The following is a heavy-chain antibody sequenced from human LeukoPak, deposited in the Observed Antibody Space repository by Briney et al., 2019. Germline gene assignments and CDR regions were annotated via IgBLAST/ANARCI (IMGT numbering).Heavy chain of an antibody. CDR3: ASLTYYYGSGYDY. CDR2: IKQDGSEK. CDR1: GFTFSSYW. V-gene: IGHV3-7*01. D-gene: IGHD3-10*01. J-gene: IGHJ4*02. Sequence: PGGSLRLSCAASGFTFSSYWMSWVRQAPGKGLEWVANIKQDGSEKYYVDSVKGRFTISRDNAKNSLYLQMNSLRAEDTAVYYCASLTYYYGSGYDYWGQGTLVTVSS.